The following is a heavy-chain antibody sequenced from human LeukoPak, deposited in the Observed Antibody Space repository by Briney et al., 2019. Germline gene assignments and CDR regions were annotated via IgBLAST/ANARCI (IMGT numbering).Heavy chain of an antibody. CDR1: GGSISSNSYY. V-gene: IGHV4-39*07. D-gene: IGHD3-10*01. Sequence: SETLSLTCAVSGGSISSNSYYWGWIRQPPGKGLEWIGEINHSGSTNYNPSLKSRVTISVDTSKNQFSLKLSSVTAADTAVYYCARGLGLLWFGELRQKNWFDPWGQGTLVTVSS. CDR2: INHSGST. J-gene: IGHJ5*02. CDR3: ARGLGLLWFGELRQKNWFDP.